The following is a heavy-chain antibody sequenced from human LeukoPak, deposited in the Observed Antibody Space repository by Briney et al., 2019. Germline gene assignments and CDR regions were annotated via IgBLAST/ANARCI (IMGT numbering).Heavy chain of an antibody. CDR3: ARDRTIFGDYPAYFDY. Sequence: ASVKVSCKASGYTFTSYYMHWVRQAPGQGLEGMGIINPSGGSTSYAHEFPGRVPITRDTSTRTVYMELRSMRSDDPAVYYCARDRTIFGDYPAYFDYWGQGTLVTVSS. CDR2: INPSGGST. CDR1: GYTFTSYY. V-gene: IGHV1-46*01. J-gene: IGHJ4*02. D-gene: IGHD4-17*01.